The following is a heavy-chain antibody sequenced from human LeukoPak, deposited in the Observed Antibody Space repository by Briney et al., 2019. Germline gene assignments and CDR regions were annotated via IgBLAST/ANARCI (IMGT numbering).Heavy chain of an antibody. Sequence: GGSLRLSCAASGFTVSSNYMSWVRQAPGKGLEWVSVIYSGGSTYYADSVKGRFTTSRDNSKNTLYLRMNSLRAEDTAVYYCARDQYDSSGYHNEYFQHWGQGTLVTVSS. D-gene: IGHD3-22*01. CDR1: GFTVSSNY. CDR3: ARDQYDSSGYHNEYFQH. V-gene: IGHV3-66*01. J-gene: IGHJ1*01. CDR2: IYSGGST.